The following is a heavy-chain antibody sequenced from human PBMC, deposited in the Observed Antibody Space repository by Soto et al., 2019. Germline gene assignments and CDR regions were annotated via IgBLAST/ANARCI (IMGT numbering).Heavy chain of an antibody. Sequence: QVQLVQSGAEEKKPGASVKVSCKASGYTFTSYAMHWVRQAPGQRLEWMGWINAGNGNTKYSQKFQGRVTITRDTSAITAYMELSSLRSEDTAVYYCASAHSGRIYFDYWGQGTLVTVSS. D-gene: IGHD6-19*01. J-gene: IGHJ4*02. V-gene: IGHV1-3*05. CDR2: INAGNGNT. CDR1: GYTFTSYA. CDR3: ASAHSGRIYFDY.